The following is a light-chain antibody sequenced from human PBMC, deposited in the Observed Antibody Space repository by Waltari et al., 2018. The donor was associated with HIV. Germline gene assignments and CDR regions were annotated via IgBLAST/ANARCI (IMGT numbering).Light chain of an antibody. V-gene: IGKV3-20*01. CDR2: GAS. J-gene: IGKJ3*01. CDR1: QSVRSSS. Sequence: EIVLTQSPGTLSLSPGERATLPCRASQSVRSSSLAWYQQKPGQAPRLLIYGASSRATGIPDRFSGSGSGTDFTLTISRLEPEDFAVYYCQQYGSSLFTFGPGTKVDIK. CDR3: QQYGSSLFT.